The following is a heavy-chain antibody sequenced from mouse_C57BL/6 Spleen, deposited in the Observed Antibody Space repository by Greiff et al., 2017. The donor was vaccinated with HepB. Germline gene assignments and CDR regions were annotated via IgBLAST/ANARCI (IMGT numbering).Heavy chain of an antibody. Sequence: EVQLVESGGGLVQPKGSLKLSCAASGFTFNTYAMHWVRQAPGKGLEWVARIRSKSSNYATYYADSVKDRFTISRDDSQSMLYLQMNNLKTEDTAMYYCVRDPYYGSSYFYAMDYWGQGTSVTVSS. CDR1: GFTFNTYA. CDR3: VRDPYYGSSYFYAMDY. D-gene: IGHD1-1*01. J-gene: IGHJ4*01. CDR2: IRSKSSNYAT. V-gene: IGHV10-3*01.